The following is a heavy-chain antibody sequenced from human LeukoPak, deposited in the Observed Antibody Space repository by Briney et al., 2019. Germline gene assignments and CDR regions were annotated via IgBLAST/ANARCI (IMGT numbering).Heavy chain of an antibody. CDR1: GGSFSGYY. CDR3: ARGAPKEIQLWLRLRGVAFDI. Sequence: SETLSLTCAVYGGSFSGYYWSWIRQPPGKGLEWIGEINHSGSTNYNPSLKSRVTISVDTSKNQFSLKLNSVTAADTAVYYCARGAPKEIQLWLRLRGVAFDIWGQGTMVTVSS. CDR2: INHSGST. V-gene: IGHV4-34*01. J-gene: IGHJ3*02. D-gene: IGHD5-18*01.